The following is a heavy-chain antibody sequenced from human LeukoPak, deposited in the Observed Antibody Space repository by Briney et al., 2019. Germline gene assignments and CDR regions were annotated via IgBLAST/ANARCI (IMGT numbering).Heavy chain of an antibody. CDR3: TYGDYPLTY. D-gene: IGHD4-17*01. CDR2: LYSDGDT. J-gene: IGHJ4*02. V-gene: IGHV3-66*01. CDR1: GLTVTNNY. Sequence: GGSLRLSCAASGLTVTNNYWHWVRQPPGKGPEWLSILYSDGDTKYADSVKGRFTFSRDSSRNTLYLQMNGLRAEDTAVYYCTYGDYPLTYWGQGTLVSVSS.